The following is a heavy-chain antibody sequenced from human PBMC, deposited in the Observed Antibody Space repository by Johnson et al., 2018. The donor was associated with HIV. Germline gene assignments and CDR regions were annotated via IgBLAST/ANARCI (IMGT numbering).Heavy chain of an antibody. J-gene: IGHJ3*02. Sequence: VQLVESGGGLLQPGGSLILSCAASGFTFSSYAMSWVRQAPGTVLEWVSTLGGYGGTTYYADFVKGRFTISRDNSKNTLYLQMNSLRAEDTAVYYCARPGGDYSAFDIWGQGTMVTVSS. CDR3: ARPGGDYSAFDI. CDR1: GFTFSSYA. V-gene: IGHV3-23*04. CDR2: LGGYGGTT. D-gene: IGHD4-17*01.